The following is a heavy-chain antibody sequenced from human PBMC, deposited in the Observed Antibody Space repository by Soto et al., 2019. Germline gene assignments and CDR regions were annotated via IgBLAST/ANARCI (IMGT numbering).Heavy chain of an antibody. Sequence: PSETLSLTCVVPGGTVASSHWWSWVRQSPGGGLEWIGNVYHTGDTNLNPSLQSRVTISVDKSNNQFSLRLNSLTAADTAVYYCARDGDFWSGSYAFDIWGQGTMVTVS. CDR2: VYHTGDT. CDR1: GGTVASSHW. D-gene: IGHD3-3*01. J-gene: IGHJ3*02. V-gene: IGHV4-4*02. CDR3: ARDGDFWSGSYAFDI.